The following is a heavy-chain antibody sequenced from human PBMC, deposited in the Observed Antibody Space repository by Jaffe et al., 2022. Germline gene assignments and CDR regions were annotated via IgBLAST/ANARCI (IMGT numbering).Heavy chain of an antibody. CDR2: IYWNDDK. J-gene: IGHJ4*02. V-gene: IGHV2-5*01. D-gene: IGHD3-16*02. CDR3: ARTHGVNLTYYDYIWGSYRPNYFDY. CDR1: GFSLSTSGVG. Sequence: QITLKESGPTLVKPTQTLTLTCTFSGFSLSTSGVGVGWIRQPPGKALEWLALIYWNDDKRYSPSLKSRLTITKDTSKNQVVLTMTNMDPVDTATYYCARTHGVNLTYYDYIWGSYRPNYFDYWGQGTLVTVSS.